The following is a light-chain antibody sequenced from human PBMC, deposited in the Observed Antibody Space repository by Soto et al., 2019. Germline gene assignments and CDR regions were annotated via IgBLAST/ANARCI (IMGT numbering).Light chain of an antibody. Sequence: DIVMTQSPLSLPVTPGEPASISCMSSQSLLHSDGYNYLDWYLQKPGQSPQLLIYLGSNRASGVPDRFSGSGSGTDFTLRISRVEAEDVGVYYCMQALQLRTFGQGTKVDIK. V-gene: IGKV2-28*01. CDR2: LGS. CDR3: MQALQLRT. J-gene: IGKJ1*01. CDR1: QSLLHSDGYNY.